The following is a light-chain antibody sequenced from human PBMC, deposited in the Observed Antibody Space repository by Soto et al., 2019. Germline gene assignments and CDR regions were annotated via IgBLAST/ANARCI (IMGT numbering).Light chain of an antibody. CDR3: QQYYSTPYT. CDR2: WAS. J-gene: IGKJ2*01. V-gene: IGKV4-1*01. CDR1: QSFLYGSNNKNY. Sequence: DIVMTQSPDSLAVSLGERATINCKSSQSFLYGSNNKNYLAWYQQKPGQPPKLLIYWASTRESRVPDRFSGSGSGTDFTLTISSLQAEDVAVYYCQQYYSTPYTFGQGTKLEIK.